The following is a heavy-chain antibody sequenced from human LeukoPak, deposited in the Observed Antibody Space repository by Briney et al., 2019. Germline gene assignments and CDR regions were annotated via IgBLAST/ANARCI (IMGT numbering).Heavy chain of an antibody. CDR2: ISEDGSST. CDR3: TKDGHSCHFDY. Sequence: GGSLRLSCAASGFTFSSYGMHWVRQAPGKGLEWVSLISEDGSSTYYADSVKGRFTISRDNSKNSLYLQMSSLRTEDTALYYCTKDGHSCHFDYWGQGTLVTVSS. D-gene: IGHD4-11*01. CDR1: GFTFSSYG. V-gene: IGHV3-43*02. J-gene: IGHJ4*02.